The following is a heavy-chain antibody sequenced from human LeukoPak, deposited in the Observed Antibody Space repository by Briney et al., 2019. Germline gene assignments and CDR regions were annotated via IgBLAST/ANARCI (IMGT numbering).Heavy chain of an antibody. D-gene: IGHD5-18*01. V-gene: IGHV4-59*01. CDR1: GGSISSYY. Sequence: SETLSLTCTVSGGSISSYYWSWIRQPPGKGLEWIGYIYYSGSTNYNPSLKSRVTISVDTSKNQFSLKLSSVTAADTAVYYCARETYVDTFGVLDVWGKGTTVTISS. J-gene: IGHJ6*04. CDR3: ARETYVDTFGVLDV. CDR2: IYYSGST.